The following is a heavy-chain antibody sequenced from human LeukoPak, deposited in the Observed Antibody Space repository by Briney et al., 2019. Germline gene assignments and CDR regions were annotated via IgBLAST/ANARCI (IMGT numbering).Heavy chain of an antibody. CDR3: ARDVSYSSGWYDLLPYRKGDLWSDY. V-gene: IGHV1-18*01. CDR2: ISAYNGNT. Sequence: ASVKVSCKASGYTFTSYGISWVRQAPGQGLEWMGWISAYNGNTNYAQKLQGRVTMTTDTSTSTAYMELRSLRSDDTAVYYCARDVSYSSGWYDLLPYRKGDLWSDYWGQGTLVTVSS. D-gene: IGHD6-19*01. J-gene: IGHJ4*02. CDR1: GYTFTSYG.